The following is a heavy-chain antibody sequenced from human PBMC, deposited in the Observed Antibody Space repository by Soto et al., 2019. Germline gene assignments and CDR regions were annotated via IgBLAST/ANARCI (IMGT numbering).Heavy chain of an antibody. Sequence: FETLSHTSSVCGGSISGYFWSWIRQPTGKGLEWIGQVFYSGSANYNPSLKSRVTISVDTSKNQFSLYLSSVTAADTAVYYCARQLAGRFPGQDYCGEGSQVNVS. CDR2: VFYSGSA. D-gene: IGHD6-19*01. CDR3: ARQLAGRFPGQDY. CDR1: GGSISGYF. J-gene: IGHJ4*02. V-gene: IGHV4-59*08.